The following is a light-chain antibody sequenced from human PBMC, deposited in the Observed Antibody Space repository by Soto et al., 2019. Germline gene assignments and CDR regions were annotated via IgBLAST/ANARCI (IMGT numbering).Light chain of an antibody. Sequence: QSALTQPASVSGSPGQSITISCTGTSSDVGGYNYVSWYEQHPGKAAKLMIYDVSNRPSGVPNRFSGSKSGNTASLTISGLQAEDEADYYCSSYTSSSTLEVVFGGGTKLTVL. J-gene: IGLJ2*01. CDR2: DVS. V-gene: IGLV2-14*01. CDR3: SSYTSSSTLEVV. CDR1: SSDVGGYNY.